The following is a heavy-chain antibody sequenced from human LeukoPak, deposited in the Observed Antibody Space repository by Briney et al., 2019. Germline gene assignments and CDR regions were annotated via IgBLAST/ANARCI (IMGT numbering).Heavy chain of an antibody. Sequence: AASVKVSCKTSGYTFTSYYIHWVRQAPGQGLEWMGIINPSGGSTSYAQKFQGRVTMTRDTSTSTVYMYLSSPRSEDTAVYYCARDSLYGVVDYWGQGTLVTVSS. CDR2: INPSGGST. CDR1: GYTFTSYY. J-gene: IGHJ4*02. D-gene: IGHD4-17*01. V-gene: IGHV1-46*01. CDR3: ARDSLYGVVDY.